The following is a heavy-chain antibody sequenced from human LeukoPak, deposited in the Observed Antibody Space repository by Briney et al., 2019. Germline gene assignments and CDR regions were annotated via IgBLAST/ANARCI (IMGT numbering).Heavy chain of an antibody. J-gene: IGHJ6*02. CDR2: INHSGST. D-gene: IGHD6-19*01. CDR3: ARWSGWYGCYYYYGMDV. V-gene: IGHV4-34*01. CDR1: GGSFSGYY. Sequence: PSETLSLTCAVYGGSFSGYYWSWIRQPPGKGLEGIGEINHSGSTNYNPSLKSRVTISVDTSKNQFSLKLSSVTAADTAVYYCARWSGWYGCYYYYGMDVWGQGTTVTVSS.